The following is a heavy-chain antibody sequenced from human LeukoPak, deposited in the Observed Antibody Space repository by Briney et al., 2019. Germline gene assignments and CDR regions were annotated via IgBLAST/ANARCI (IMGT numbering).Heavy chain of an antibody. D-gene: IGHD6-19*01. Sequence: GGSLRLSCAASGFTVSSNYMGWVRPAPGEGLEWVSVIYSGGSTYYADSVKRRFTISRDNSKNTLYLQMNSLRAEDTAVYYCAKGQERSFLAFWGQGTLVTVSS. V-gene: IGHV3-53*05. CDR2: IYSGGST. J-gene: IGHJ4*02. CDR1: GFTVSSNY. CDR3: AKGQERSFLAF.